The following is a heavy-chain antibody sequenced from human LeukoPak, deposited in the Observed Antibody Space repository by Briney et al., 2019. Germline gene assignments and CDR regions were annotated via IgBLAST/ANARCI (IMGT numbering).Heavy chain of an antibody. CDR2: IYNSGST. Sequence: SETLSLICTVSGGSVSRYYWSWIRQSAGKGLEWIGRIYNSGSTTYNPSLKSRVTMSIDTSKNQFSLKLTSVIVADTAVYYCARGVGSGWSDYWGQGTLVTVSS. CDR3: ARGVGSGWSDY. V-gene: IGHV4-4*07. CDR1: GGSVSRYY. D-gene: IGHD6-19*01. J-gene: IGHJ4*02.